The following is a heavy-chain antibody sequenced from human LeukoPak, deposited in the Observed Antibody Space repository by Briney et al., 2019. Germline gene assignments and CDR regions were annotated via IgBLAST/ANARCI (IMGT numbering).Heavy chain of an antibody. V-gene: IGHV4-31*03. CDR2: IYYSGST. CDR3: ARLLDYFDY. J-gene: IGHJ4*02. CDR1: GGSISSGGYY. Sequence: SQTLSLTCTISGGSISSGGYYWSWIRQHPGKGLEWIGYIYYSGSTYYNPSLRSRVIMSVDTSKNQFSLKLSSVTAADTAVYYCARLLDYFDYWGQGTLVTVSS.